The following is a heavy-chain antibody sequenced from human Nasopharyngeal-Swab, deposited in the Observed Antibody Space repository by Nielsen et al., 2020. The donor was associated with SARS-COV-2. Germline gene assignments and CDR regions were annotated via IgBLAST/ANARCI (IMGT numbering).Heavy chain of an antibody. CDR3: ARRVAGSRRAFDI. D-gene: IGHD6-19*01. J-gene: IGHJ3*02. V-gene: IGHV1-8*01. CDR2: MNPNSGNT. Sequence: WAPQAPGQGVEWMEWMNPNSGNTGYAQKFHGRVTMTRNTSISTAHMELSSLRSEDTAVYYCARRVAGSRRAFDIWGQGTMVTVSS.